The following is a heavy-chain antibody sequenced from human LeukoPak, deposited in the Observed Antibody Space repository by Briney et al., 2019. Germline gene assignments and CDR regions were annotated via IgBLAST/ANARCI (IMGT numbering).Heavy chain of an antibody. V-gene: IGHV3-7*01. CDR3: ARDRRADYYDSSGLFDY. CDR2: IKQGGSEI. Sequence: GGSLRLSCSASGFTFSRSWMSWVRQAPGKGLEYVALIKQGGSEIYHMDSVKGRFTISRDDATNSLYLQMNSLRAEDTAVYYCARDRRADYYDSSGLFDYWGQGTLVTVSS. CDR1: GFTFSRSW. J-gene: IGHJ4*02. D-gene: IGHD3-22*01.